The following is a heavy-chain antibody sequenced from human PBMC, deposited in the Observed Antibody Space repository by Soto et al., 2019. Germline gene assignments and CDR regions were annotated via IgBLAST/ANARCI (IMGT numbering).Heavy chain of an antibody. V-gene: IGHV4-34*01. Sequence: SETLSLTCAVYGGSFSGYYWSWIRQPPGKGLEWIGEINHSGSTNYNPSLKSRVTISVDTSKNQFSLKLSSVTAADTAVYYCARGRHYGSGSTYYYYYYMDVWGKGTKVTVSS. CDR1: GGSFSGYY. J-gene: IGHJ6*03. D-gene: IGHD3-10*01. CDR3: ARGRHYGSGSTYYYYYYMDV. CDR2: INHSGST.